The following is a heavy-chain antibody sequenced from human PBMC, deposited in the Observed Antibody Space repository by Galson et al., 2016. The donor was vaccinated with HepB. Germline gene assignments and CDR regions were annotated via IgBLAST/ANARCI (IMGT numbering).Heavy chain of an antibody. CDR2: VYSSGRA. J-gene: IGHJ4*02. CDR3: ARHLGYFDN. Sequence: SETLSLTCTVSGDSIRSSDYYWGWIRQPPGKGLEWIGSVYSSGRAYDKPSLQSRVTISVDTSKNQFSLKLRSVTAADTAVYYCARHLGYFDNWGQGSLVTVSS. D-gene: IGHD3-16*01. V-gene: IGHV4-39*01. CDR1: GDSIRSSDYY.